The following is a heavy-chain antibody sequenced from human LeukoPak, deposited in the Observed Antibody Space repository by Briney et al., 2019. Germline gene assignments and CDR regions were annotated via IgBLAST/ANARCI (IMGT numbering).Heavy chain of an antibody. Sequence: GASVKVSCKASGYTFTSYGISWVRQAPGQGLEWMGWISAYNGNTNYAQKLQGRVTMTTDTSTSTAYMELRSLRSDDTAVYYCARAGPPLSNFWSGYYPIKRDYFDYWGQGTLVTVSS. D-gene: IGHD3-3*01. J-gene: IGHJ4*02. CDR2: ISAYNGNT. CDR3: ARAGPPLSNFWSGYYPIKRDYFDY. CDR1: GYTFTSYG. V-gene: IGHV1-18*01.